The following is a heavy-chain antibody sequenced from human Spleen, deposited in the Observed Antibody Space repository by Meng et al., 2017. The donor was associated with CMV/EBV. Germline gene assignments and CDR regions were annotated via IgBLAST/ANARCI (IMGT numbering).Heavy chain of an antibody. CDR2: ISSSGSTI. CDR3: ARDLFTRKSRLRNYYDSSGYYPDY. V-gene: IGHV3-11*01. J-gene: IGHJ4*02. CDR1: GFTFSDYY. D-gene: IGHD3-22*01. Sequence: GESLKISCAASGFTFSDYYMSWIRQAPGKGLEWVSYISSSGSTIYYADSVKGRFTISRDNAKNSLYLQMNSLRAEDTAVYYCARDLFTRKSRLRNYYDSSGYYPDYWGQGTLVTVSS.